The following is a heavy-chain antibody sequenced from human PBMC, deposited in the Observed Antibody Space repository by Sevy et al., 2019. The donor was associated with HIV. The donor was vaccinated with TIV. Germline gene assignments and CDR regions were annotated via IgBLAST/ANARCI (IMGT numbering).Heavy chain of an antibody. CDR2: LSFGCGKI. J-gene: IGHJ4*02. CDR1: GFAFYDYS. V-gene: IGHV3-23*01. CDR3: AREGCTRPLDY. D-gene: IGHD2-8*01. Sequence: GGSLRLSCAAPGFAFYDYSMSWIRQAPGKGLEWVATLSFGCGKINYADSVKGRFTISRDNSKNSFYLQMDNLRVEDTALYYCAREGCTRPLDYWGQGTRVTVSS.